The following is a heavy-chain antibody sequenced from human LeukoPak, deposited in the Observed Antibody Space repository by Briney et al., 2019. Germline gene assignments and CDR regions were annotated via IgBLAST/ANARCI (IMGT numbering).Heavy chain of an antibody. CDR3: ARAYDSSGYYLDY. D-gene: IGHD3-22*01. CDR2: IYYSGST. V-gene: IGHV4-31*03. CDR1: GGSLSSGTYY. Sequence: SQTLSLTCTVSGGSLSSGTYYWSWIRQHPGKGLEWVGYIYYSGSTSYNPSLKSRVTISVDTSKNQFSLKLSSVTAADTAVYYCARAYDSSGYYLDYWGQGTLVTVTS. J-gene: IGHJ4*02.